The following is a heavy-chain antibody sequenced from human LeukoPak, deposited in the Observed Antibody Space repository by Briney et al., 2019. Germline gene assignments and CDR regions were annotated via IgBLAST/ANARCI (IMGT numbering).Heavy chain of an antibody. Sequence: ASVKVSCKASGYTFTSYAMNWVRQAPGQGLEWMGWINTNTGNPTYAQGFTGRFVFSLDTSVSTAYLQISSLKAEDTAVYYCARSLVIAVAARGSMDVWGQGTTVTVSS. CDR2: INTNTGNP. J-gene: IGHJ6*02. CDR1: GYTFTSYA. V-gene: IGHV7-4-1*02. D-gene: IGHD6-19*01. CDR3: ARSLVIAVAARGSMDV.